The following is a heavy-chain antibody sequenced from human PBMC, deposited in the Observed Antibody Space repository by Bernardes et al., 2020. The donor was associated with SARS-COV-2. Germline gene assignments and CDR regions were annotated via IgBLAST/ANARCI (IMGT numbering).Heavy chain of an antibody. J-gene: IGHJ6*02. Sequence: GGSLRLSCAASGFTFSSYYMNWVRQAPGKGLEWVSSITTSSTYIYYADSVKGRFTISRDNAKNSLYLQMNSLRAEDTAVYYCAKNGRDYDWGYGMDVWGQGTTVTVSS. CDR2: ITTSSTYI. CDR3: AKNGRDYDWGYGMDV. CDR1: GFTFSSYY. V-gene: IGHV3-21*01. D-gene: IGHD1-26*01.